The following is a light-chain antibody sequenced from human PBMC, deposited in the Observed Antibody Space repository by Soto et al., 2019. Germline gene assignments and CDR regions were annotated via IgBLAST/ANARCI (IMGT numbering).Light chain of an antibody. CDR3: QSYDSSLSGYV. Sequence: QSVLTQPPSVSGAPGQRVTISCTGSSSNIGAGYDVHWYQQLPGTAPKLLIYANSNRPSGVPDRFSGSMSDTSASLAITGLQAEDEADYYCQSYDSSLSGYVFGTGTKLTVL. V-gene: IGLV1-40*01. J-gene: IGLJ1*01. CDR1: SSNIGAGYD. CDR2: ANS.